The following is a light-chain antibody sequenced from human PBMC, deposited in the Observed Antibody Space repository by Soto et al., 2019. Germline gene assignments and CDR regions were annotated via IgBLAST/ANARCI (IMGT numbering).Light chain of an antibody. Sequence: EIVLTQSPGTLSLSPGERATLTCRASQSVRNSYLAWYQQKPGQAPRLLIYGASGRATGTPDRFSGSGSGTDFTLTISRLEPEDFAVYYCQQYGTSPYTFGQGTKLEI. V-gene: IGKV3-20*01. J-gene: IGKJ2*01. CDR3: QQYGTSPYT. CDR2: GAS. CDR1: QSVRNSY.